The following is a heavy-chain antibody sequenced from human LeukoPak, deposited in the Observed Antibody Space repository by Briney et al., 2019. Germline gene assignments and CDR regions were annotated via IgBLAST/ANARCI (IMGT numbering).Heavy chain of an antibody. CDR3: ARGPEYYYDSSGYDNWFDP. Sequence: ASVKVSCKGSGYTFTSYDINWVRQATGQGLERMGWMNPNSGNTGYAQKFQGRVTMTRNTSISTAYMELSSLRSEDTAVYYCARGPEYYYDSSGYDNWFDPWGQGTLVTVSS. V-gene: IGHV1-8*01. D-gene: IGHD3-22*01. CDR2: MNPNSGNT. J-gene: IGHJ5*02. CDR1: GYTFTSYD.